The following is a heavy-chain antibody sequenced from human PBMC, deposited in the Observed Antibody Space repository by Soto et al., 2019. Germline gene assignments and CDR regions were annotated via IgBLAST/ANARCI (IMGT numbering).Heavy chain of an antibody. CDR3: ARGRYNWDPFDF. V-gene: IGHV3-53*05. J-gene: IGHJ4*02. CDR2: IYTAGST. D-gene: IGHD1-20*01. CDR1: GFTLSSKY. Sequence: PGGSLRLSCAASGFTLSSKYMTWVRQAPGKGLEWVAVIYTAGSTYYADSVKGRFTVSRDNSQNTLYLQMHSLRADDTAVYYCARGRYNWDPFDFWGQGTLVTVSS.